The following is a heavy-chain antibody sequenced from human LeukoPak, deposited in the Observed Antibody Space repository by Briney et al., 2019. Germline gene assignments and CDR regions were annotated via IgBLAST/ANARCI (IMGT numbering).Heavy chain of an antibody. D-gene: IGHD6-6*01. Sequence: ASVKVSCKASGYTFTSYDINWVRQATGQGLEWMGWMNPNSGNTGYAQKFQGRVTMTRNTSISTAYMELSSLRSEDTAVYYCARKRSSPLYYYYGMDVWSQGTTVTVSS. CDR1: GYTFTSYD. CDR2: MNPNSGNT. J-gene: IGHJ6*02. V-gene: IGHV1-8*01. CDR3: ARKRSSPLYYYYGMDV.